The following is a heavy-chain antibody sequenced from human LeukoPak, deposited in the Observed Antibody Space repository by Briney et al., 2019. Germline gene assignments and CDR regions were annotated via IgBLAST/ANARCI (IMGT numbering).Heavy chain of an antibody. CDR2: INPNSGGT. CDR1: GYTFTGYY. CDR3: ARGATTVNTQYFDY. D-gene: IGHD4-17*01. J-gene: IGHJ4*01. V-gene: IGHV1-2*02. Sequence: ASVKVSCKASGYTFTGYYMHWVRQAPGQGLEWMGWINPNSGGTNYAQKFQGRVTMTRDTSISTAYMELSRLRSDDTAVYYCARGATTVNTQYFDYWGQGTLVNVPS.